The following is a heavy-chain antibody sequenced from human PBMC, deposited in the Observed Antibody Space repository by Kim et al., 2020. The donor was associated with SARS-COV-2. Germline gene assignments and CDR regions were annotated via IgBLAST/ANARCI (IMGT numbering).Heavy chain of an antibody. D-gene: IGHD2-2*01. CDR3: ARPYGLTAAHWFDP. Sequence: YADSVKGRSTLSRDNAKNSLYLHMNSLRAVDTAISYCARPYGLTAAHWFDPWGQGTLVTVSS. J-gene: IGHJ5*02. V-gene: IGHV3-11*04.